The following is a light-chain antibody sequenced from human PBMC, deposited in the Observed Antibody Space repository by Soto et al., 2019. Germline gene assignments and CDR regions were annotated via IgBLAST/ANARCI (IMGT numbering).Light chain of an antibody. CDR2: AAS. V-gene: IGKV3-11*01. CDR3: QQRSRWPLT. Sequence: EIVLTQSPATLSLSPGGRATLSCRASQSISSNLAWYQQKPGQAPRLIIYAASNRATGIPARFSGSGSGTDFTLIISSLEPEDFAVYYCQQRSRWPLTFGGGTKVDIK. CDR1: QSISSN. J-gene: IGKJ4*01.